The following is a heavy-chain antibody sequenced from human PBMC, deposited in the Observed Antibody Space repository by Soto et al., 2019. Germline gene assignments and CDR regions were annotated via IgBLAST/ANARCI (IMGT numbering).Heavy chain of an antibody. D-gene: IGHD2-2*01. V-gene: IGHV1-3*01. CDR2: INAGNGNT. Sequence: QVPLVQSGAEVKKPGASVKVSCKASGYTFTSYAMHWVRQAPGQRLEWMGWINAGNGNTKYSQKFQGRVTITRDTSASTAYMELSSLRSEDTAVYYCARVGLVVPADHDAFDIWGQGTMVTVSS. CDR1: GYTFTSYA. J-gene: IGHJ3*02. CDR3: ARVGLVVPADHDAFDI.